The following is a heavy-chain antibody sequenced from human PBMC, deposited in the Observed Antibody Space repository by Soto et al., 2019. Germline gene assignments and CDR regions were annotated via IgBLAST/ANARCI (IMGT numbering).Heavy chain of an antibody. CDR1: GGSISSGGYS. D-gene: IGHD2-2*01. CDR2: IYHSGST. J-gene: IGHJ6*02. V-gene: IGHV4-30-2*01. CDR3: ARAEYQLLGGGMDV. Sequence: SETLSLTCAVSGGSISSGGYSWSWIRQPPGKGLGWIGYIYHSGSTYYNPSLKSRVTISVDRSKNQFSLKLSSVTAADTAVYYCARAEYQLLGGGMDVWGQGTTVTVS.